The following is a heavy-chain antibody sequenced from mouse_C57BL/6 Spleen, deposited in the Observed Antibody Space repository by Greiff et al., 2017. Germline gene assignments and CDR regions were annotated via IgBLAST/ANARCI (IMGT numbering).Heavy chain of an antibody. CDR3: ARGGITTYTFDY. D-gene: IGHD5-5*01. V-gene: IGHV1-64*01. CDR1: GYTFTSYW. J-gene: IGHJ2*01. Sequence: QVQLQQPGAELVKPGASVKLSCKASGYTFTSYWMHWVKQRPGQGLEWIGMIHPNSGSTNYNEKFKSKATLTVDKSSSTAYMQLSSLTSEDSAVYYCARGGITTYTFDYWGQGTTLTVSS. CDR2: IHPNSGST.